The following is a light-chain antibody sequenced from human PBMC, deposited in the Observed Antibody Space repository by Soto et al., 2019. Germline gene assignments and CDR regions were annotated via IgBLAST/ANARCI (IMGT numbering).Light chain of an antibody. V-gene: IGKV3-15*01. CDR1: QSVTRY. CDR2: DAS. J-gene: IGKJ1*01. Sequence: EIVLTQSPATLSLSPGERATLSCRASQSVTRYLAWYQQRPGQTPRLLIYDASTRAAGVPARFSGSGSGTEFTLTISSLQSEDSAVYFCQQYANWPKTFGQGTKVDIK. CDR3: QQYANWPKT.